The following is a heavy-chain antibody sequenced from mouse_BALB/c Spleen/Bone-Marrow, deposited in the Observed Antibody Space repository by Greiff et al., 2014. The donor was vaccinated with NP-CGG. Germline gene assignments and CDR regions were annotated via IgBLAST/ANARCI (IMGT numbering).Heavy chain of an antibody. CDR3: ARSGNVRNAMDY. V-gene: IGHV1-67*01. D-gene: IGHD1-1*01. CDR1: GYTFTNNA. CDR2: INTYYGDT. Sequence: QVQLKESGAELVRPGVSVKISCKGSGYTFTNNAIHWVKQSRAKSLEWIGIINTYYGDTTYNQKFKGKATMTVDKSSSTAYLKLARLTSEDSAIYYCARSGNVRNAMDYWGQGTSVTVSS. J-gene: IGHJ4*01.